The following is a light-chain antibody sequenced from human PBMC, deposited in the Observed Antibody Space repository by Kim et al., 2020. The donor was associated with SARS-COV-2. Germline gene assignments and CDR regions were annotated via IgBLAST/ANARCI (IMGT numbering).Light chain of an antibody. J-gene: IGKJ2*01. CDR2: DAS. V-gene: IGKV1-33*01. CDR1: QDISNY. Sequence: DIQMTQSPSSLSASVGDRVTITCQASQDISNYLNWYQQKPGKAPKLLIYDASNLETGVPSRFSGSGSGTDFTFTISSLQPEDIATYYCQQYDNLPYTFGQGNKLE. CDR3: QQYDNLPYT.